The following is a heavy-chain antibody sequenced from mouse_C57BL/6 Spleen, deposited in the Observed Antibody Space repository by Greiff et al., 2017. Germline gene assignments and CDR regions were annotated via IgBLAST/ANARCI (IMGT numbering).Heavy chain of an antibody. V-gene: IGHV1-55*01. D-gene: IGHD2-3*01. J-gene: IGHJ2*01. CDR2: IYPGSGST. CDR3: ARWDDHYFDY. CDR1: GYTFTSHW. Sequence: QVQLQQSGAELVKPGASVKMSCKASGYTFTSHWITWVKQRPGQGLEWIGDIYPGSGSTNYNEKFKSKATLTVDTSSSTAYMQLSSLTSEDSAVYYCARWDDHYFDYWGQGTTLTVSS.